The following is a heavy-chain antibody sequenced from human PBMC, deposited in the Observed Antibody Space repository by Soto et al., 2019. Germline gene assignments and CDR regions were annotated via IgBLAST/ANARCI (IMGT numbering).Heavy chain of an antibody. CDR1: GFTFSTYS. J-gene: IGHJ6*02. Sequence: EVQLGESGGGLVKPGGSLRLSCAASGFTFSTYSMNWVRQAPGKGLEWVSSISSSSSYIYYADSVKGRFTISRDNAKNSLYLQLNRLTAEDTAVYYCARYDSSGYYWPYYYYGMDVWGQGTTVTVSS. CDR3: ARYDSSGYYWPYYYYGMDV. V-gene: IGHV3-21*01. D-gene: IGHD3-22*01. CDR2: ISSSSSYI.